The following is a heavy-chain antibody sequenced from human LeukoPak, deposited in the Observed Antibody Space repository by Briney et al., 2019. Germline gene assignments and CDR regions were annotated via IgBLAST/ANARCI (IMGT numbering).Heavy chain of an antibody. V-gene: IGHV3-53*04. CDR3: ARDSGPYYYFDY. Sequence: PGGSLRLSCAASGFTVSTNCMTWVRQAPGKGLEWVSTIYSGGTTYYADSVMGRFTISRHNSRNTLYLQMNSLRAEDTAVYYCARDSGPYYYFDYWGQGTLVTVSS. CDR2: IYSGGTT. CDR1: GFTVSTNC. J-gene: IGHJ4*02. D-gene: IGHD3-10*01.